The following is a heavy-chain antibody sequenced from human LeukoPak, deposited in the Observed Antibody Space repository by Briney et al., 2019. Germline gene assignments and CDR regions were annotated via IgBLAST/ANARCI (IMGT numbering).Heavy chain of an antibody. CDR3: ARDGFGAAAGTEPV. D-gene: IGHD6-13*01. J-gene: IGHJ6*02. V-gene: IGHV3-30-3*01. Sequence: PGGSLRLSCAASGFTFSSYAMHWVRQAPGKGLEWVAVISYDGSNKYYADSVKGRFTISRDNSKNTLYLQMNSLRAEDTAVYYCARDGFGAAAGTEPVWGQGTTVTVSS. CDR2: ISYDGSNK. CDR1: GFTFSSYA.